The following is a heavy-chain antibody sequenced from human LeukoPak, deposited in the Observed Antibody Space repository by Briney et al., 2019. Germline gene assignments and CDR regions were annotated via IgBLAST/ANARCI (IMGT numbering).Heavy chain of an antibody. J-gene: IGHJ5*02. Sequence: SETLSLTCTVSGGSISSYYWSWIRQPPGKGLEWIGYIYYSGNTNYNPSVKSRVTISVDTSKNRFSLKLSSMTAADTAVYYCARASRLRPAAPDSNWFDPWGQGTLVTVSS. D-gene: IGHD2-2*01. V-gene: IGHV4-59*01. CDR2: IYYSGNT. CDR3: ARASRLRPAAPDSNWFDP. CDR1: GGSISSYY.